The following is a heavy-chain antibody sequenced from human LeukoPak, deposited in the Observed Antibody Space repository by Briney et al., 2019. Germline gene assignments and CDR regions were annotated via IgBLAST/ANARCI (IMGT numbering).Heavy chain of an antibody. CDR3: AKDGNRGSSWYYFDY. J-gene: IGHJ4*02. CDR2: IRYDGSNK. CDR1: GFTFSNAW. Sequence: GGSLRLSCAASGFTFSNAWMSWVRQAPGKGLEWVAFIRYDGSNKYYADSVKGRFTISRDNSKNTLYLQMNSLRAEDTAVYYCAKDGNRGSSWYYFDYWGQGTLVTVSS. D-gene: IGHD6-13*01. V-gene: IGHV3-30*02.